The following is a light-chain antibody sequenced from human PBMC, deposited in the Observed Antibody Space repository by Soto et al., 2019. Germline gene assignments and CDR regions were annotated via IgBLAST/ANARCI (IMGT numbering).Light chain of an antibody. J-gene: IGLJ1*01. V-gene: IGLV1-40*01. CDR3: QSYDSSLRGSV. CDR2: GNS. CDR1: SSHIGPGFD. Sequence: QSVLTQPPSVSGARGQTVTISCAGSSSHIGPGFDVHWYQQVSGAAPKLLICGNSNRPSGVPDRFSGSRSGTSASLAITGLQPEDEADYYCQSYDSSLRGSVFGPGTKVTVL.